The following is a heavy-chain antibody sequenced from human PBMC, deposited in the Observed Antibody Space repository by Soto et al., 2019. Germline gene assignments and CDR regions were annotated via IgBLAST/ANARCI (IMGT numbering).Heavy chain of an antibody. J-gene: IGHJ6*02. CDR2: IYPGDSDT. D-gene: IGHD6-6*01. CDR3: ARGRSSTDYYYYYGMDV. CDR1: GYSFTSYW. Sequence: GESLKISFKGSGYSFTSYWIGWVRQIPGKGLEWMGIIYPGDSDTRYSPSFQGQVTISADKSISTAYLQWSSLKASDTAMYYCARGRSSTDYYYYYGMDVWGQGTTVTVSS. V-gene: IGHV5-51*01.